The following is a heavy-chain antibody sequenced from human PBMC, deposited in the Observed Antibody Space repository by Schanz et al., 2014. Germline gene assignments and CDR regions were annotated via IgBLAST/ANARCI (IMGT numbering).Heavy chain of an antibody. CDR3: ARPSDSSWYMDV. D-gene: IGHD2-21*02. V-gene: IGHV3-11*04. Sequence: VKLVESGGGLVQPGGSLRLSCAASGFTFSDHFMDWVRQAPGKGLEWVSDISDSGDSTHYADSVKGRFTISRDNAKNSLFLQMNSLRAEDTAVYYCARPSDSSWYMDVWGKGTTVTVSS. CDR2: ISDSGDST. J-gene: IGHJ6*03. CDR1: GFTFSDHF.